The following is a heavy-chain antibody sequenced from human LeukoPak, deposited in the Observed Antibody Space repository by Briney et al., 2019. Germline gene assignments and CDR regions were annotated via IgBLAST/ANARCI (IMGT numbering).Heavy chain of an antibody. CDR3: ARAKDGSGYPGTDY. CDR1: GFTFSDYA. D-gene: IGHD3-22*01. V-gene: IGHV3-64*01. Sequence: GGSLRLSCSASGFTFSDYAMHWVRQAPGKGLEYVSAITNNGGSTYYANSVKGRFTISRDNSKNTLYLQMGSLRAEDMAVYYCARAKDGSGYPGTDYWGQGTLVTVSS. J-gene: IGHJ4*02. CDR2: ITNNGGST.